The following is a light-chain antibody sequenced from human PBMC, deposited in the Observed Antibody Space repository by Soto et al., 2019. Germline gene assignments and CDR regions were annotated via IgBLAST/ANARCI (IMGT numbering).Light chain of an antibody. J-gene: IGKJ1*01. CDR2: EAS. Sequence: DIQMTQSPSTLSASVGDRVTITCRASENINRWLAWYQQKPGKAPDLLIYEASSLESGVPSRFSGSGSGTEFTLTISSLQPDDFATYYCQQYNSYSSTFGQGTKVDIK. CDR1: ENINRW. CDR3: QQYNSYSST. V-gene: IGKV1-5*03.